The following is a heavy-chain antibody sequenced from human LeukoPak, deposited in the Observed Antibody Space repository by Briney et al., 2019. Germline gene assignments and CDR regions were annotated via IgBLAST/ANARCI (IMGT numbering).Heavy chain of an antibody. CDR1: GFTFSSYS. Sequence: TGGSLRLLRAVSGFTFSSYSVNWVRQAPGKGLEWVSSISSRSSYIYYADSVKGRFTISRDNAKNSLYLQMNSLRAEDTAVYYCARDPYSGFDKRVYYFDYWGQGTLVTVSS. J-gene: IGHJ4*02. CDR2: ISSRSSYI. V-gene: IGHV3-21*06. CDR3: ARDPYSGFDKRVYYFDY. D-gene: IGHD5-12*01.